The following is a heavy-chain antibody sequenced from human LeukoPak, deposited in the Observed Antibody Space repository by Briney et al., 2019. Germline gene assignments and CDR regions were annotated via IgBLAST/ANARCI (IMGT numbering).Heavy chain of an antibody. CDR1: GGSISSGSYY. CDR2: IYTSGST. Sequence: PSETLSLTCTVSGGSISSGSYYWSWIRQPAGKGLEWIGRIYTSGSTNYNPSLKSRVTISVDTSKNQFSLKLSSVTAADTAVYYCAREGMARWDSGVFDPWGQGTLVTVSS. CDR3: AREGMARWDSGVFDP. J-gene: IGHJ5*02. V-gene: IGHV4-61*02. D-gene: IGHD1-26*01.